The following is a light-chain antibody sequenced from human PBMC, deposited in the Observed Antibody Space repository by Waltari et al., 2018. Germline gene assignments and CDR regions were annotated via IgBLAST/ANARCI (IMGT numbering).Light chain of an antibody. CDR3: AAWDDSLSGPV. CDR2: RNN. V-gene: IGLV1-47*01. J-gene: IGLJ3*02. Sequence: QSVLTQPPPASGTPGQRVTISCSRSSSNLGSNYVYWYQQLPGTAPKLLSYRNNQRPSGAPDRFSGSKSGTSASLAISGLRSEDEADYYCAAWDDSLSGPVFGGGTKLTVL. CDR1: SSNLGSNY.